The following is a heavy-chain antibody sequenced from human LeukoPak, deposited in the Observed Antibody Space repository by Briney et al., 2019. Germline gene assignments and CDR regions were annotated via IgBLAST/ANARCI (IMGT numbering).Heavy chain of an antibody. CDR2: ISAYNGNT. Sequence: EASVKVSCKASGYTFTSYGISWVRQAPGQGLEWMGWISAYNGNTNYAQKLQGRVTMTTDTSTSTAYMELRSLRSDDTAVYYCARFLFHITIVRGGPFDIWGQGTMVTVSS. V-gene: IGHV1-18*01. J-gene: IGHJ3*02. D-gene: IGHD3-10*01. CDR1: GYTFTSYG. CDR3: ARFLFHITIVRGGPFDI.